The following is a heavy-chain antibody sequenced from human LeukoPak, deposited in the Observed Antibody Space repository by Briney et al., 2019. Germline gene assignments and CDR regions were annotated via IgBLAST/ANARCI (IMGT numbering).Heavy chain of an antibody. D-gene: IGHD3-10*01. CDR1: GGSISSYY. Sequence: PSETLSLTCTVPGGSISSYYWSWIRQPPGKGLEWIGYIYYSGSTNYNPSLKSRVTISVDTSKNQFSLKLSSVTAADTAVYYCARASGYYGSGSYQIDYWGQGTLVTVSS. CDR3: ARASGYYGSGSYQIDY. J-gene: IGHJ4*02. V-gene: IGHV4-59*01. CDR2: IYYSGST.